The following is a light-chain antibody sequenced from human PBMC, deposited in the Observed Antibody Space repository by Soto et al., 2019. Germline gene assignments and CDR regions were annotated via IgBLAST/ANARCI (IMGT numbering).Light chain of an antibody. V-gene: IGKV1-39*01. CDR1: QSISTY. J-gene: IGKJ2*01. Sequence: DIQMTQSPSSLSASVGDRVTIACRASQSISTYLSWYQQTPGKAPKLLIYATSNLQSGVPSRFSGSGSGREFTLTISSLQPEDFATYYCQQSYSSPMYTFGQGTNLEIK. CDR2: ATS. CDR3: QQSYSSPMYT.